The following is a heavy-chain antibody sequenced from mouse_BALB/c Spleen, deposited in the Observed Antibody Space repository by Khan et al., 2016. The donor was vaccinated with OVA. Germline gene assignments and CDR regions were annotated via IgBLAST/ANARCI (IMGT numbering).Heavy chain of an antibody. CDR1: GYTFTSYY. CDR3: TRSGYGTFAY. CDR2: INPSDGAT. V-gene: IGHV1S81*02. J-gene: IGHJ3*01. Sequence: QVRLQQSGAELVKPGASVKLSCKASGYTFTSYYIYWVKQRPGQGLEWIGEINPSDGATNFNEKFKSKATLTVDKSSNTAYMQLSSLTSEDSAVYYCTRSGYGTFAYWGQGTLVTVSA. D-gene: IGHD2-1*01.